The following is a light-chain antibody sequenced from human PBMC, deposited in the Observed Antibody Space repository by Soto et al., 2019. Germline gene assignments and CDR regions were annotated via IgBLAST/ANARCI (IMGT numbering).Light chain of an antibody. CDR3: QHET. Sequence: EIVLTQSPGTPSLSPGERATLSCRASQSVSSSYLAWYQQKPGQAPRLLIYGASSRATGIPDRFSGSGSGTDFTFTISRLEPDDFAVYYCQHETFGQGTKVEIK. J-gene: IGKJ1*01. CDR2: GAS. V-gene: IGKV3-20*01. CDR1: QSVSSSY.